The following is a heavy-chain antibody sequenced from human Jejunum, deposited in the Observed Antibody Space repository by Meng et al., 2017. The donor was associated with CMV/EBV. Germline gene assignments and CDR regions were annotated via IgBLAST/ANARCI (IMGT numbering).Heavy chain of an antibody. Sequence: HMPLKEFGPTLVKPTQTLTLTCSFSGFSPSTSGEGVGWIRQPSGKALEWLALIYRGDDKRYSPSLNSRLTIAKDTSKNEVVLTLTNMGPIDTGTYYCAHFVGGYYPSRPDYWGQGTLVTVSS. D-gene: IGHD1-26*01. V-gene: IGHV2-5*02. CDR3: AHFVGGYYPSRPDY. CDR1: GFSPSTSGEG. J-gene: IGHJ4*02. CDR2: IYRGDDK.